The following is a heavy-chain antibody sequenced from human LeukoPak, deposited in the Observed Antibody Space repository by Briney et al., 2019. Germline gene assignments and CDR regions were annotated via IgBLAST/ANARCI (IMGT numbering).Heavy chain of an antibody. CDR3: AREVDDSSGYYYRRIPYYYMDV. CDR2: INHSGST. D-gene: IGHD3-22*01. J-gene: IGHJ6*03. Sequence: SETLSLTCAVYGGSFSGYYWSWIRQPPGKGLERIGEINHSGSTNYNPSLKSRVTISVDTSKNQFSLKLSSVTAADTAVYYCAREVDDSSGYYYRRIPYYYMDVWGKGTTVTVSS. V-gene: IGHV4-34*01. CDR1: GGSFSGYY.